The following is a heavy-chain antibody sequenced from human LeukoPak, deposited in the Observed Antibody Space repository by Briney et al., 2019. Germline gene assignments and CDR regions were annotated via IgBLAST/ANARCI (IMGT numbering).Heavy chain of an antibody. Sequence: GASVKVSCKASGYTFTSYAMNWVRQAPGQGLEWVGWVDPISGASNYAQKFQGGVTMTRDTSITTAYMELNSLKSDDTAVYYCAREGGGPVAGIGWFGPWGQGTLVTVSS. D-gene: IGHD6-19*01. CDR3: AREGGGPVAGIGWFGP. V-gene: IGHV1-2*02. CDR2: VDPISGAS. J-gene: IGHJ5*02. CDR1: GYTFTSYA.